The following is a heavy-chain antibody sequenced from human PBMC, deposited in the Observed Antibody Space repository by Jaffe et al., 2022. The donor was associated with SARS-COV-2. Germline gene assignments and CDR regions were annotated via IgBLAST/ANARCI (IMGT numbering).Heavy chain of an antibody. D-gene: IGHD6-6*01. CDR1: GFTFSSYA. CDR3: AKGSRGGDSSSSEASTGQGDY. J-gene: IGHJ4*02. V-gene: IGHV3-23*01. CDR2: ISGSGGST. Sequence: EVQLLESGGGLVQPGGSLRLSCAASGFTFSSYAMSWVRQAPGKGLEWVSAISGSGGSTYYADSVKGRFTISRDNSKNTLYLQMNSLRAEDTAVYYCAKGSRGGDSSSSEASTGQGDYWGQGTLVTVSS.